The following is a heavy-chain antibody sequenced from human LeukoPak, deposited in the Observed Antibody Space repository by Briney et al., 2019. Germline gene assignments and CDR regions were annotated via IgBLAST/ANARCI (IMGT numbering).Heavy chain of an antibody. D-gene: IGHD2/OR15-2a*01. Sequence: GGSLRLSCAASGFTFSSSAMSWVRQAPGKGLEWVSSISGSGGSTYYADSVKGRFTISRDNCKNTLYLQMNGLRAEDTAVYYCAKGPLLWDWGQGTLVTVSS. CDR1: GFTFSSSA. J-gene: IGHJ4*02. V-gene: IGHV3-23*01. CDR2: ISGSGGST. CDR3: AKGPLLWD.